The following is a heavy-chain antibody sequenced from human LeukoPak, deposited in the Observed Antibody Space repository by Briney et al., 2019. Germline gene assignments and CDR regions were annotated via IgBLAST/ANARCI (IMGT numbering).Heavy chain of an antibody. Sequence: GGSLRLSCAASGFTFSSYWMSWVRQAPGKGLEWVANIKQVGSEKYYVDSVKGRFTISRDNAKNSLYLQMNSLRAEDTAVYYCARGYYDFWSGSYYFDYWGQGTLVTISS. CDR2: IKQVGSEK. J-gene: IGHJ4*02. D-gene: IGHD3-3*01. V-gene: IGHV3-7*01. CDR1: GFTFSSYW. CDR3: ARGYYDFWSGSYYFDY.